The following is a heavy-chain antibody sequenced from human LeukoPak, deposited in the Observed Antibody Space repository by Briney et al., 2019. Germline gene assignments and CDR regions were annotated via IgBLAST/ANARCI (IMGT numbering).Heavy chain of an antibody. CDR1: GGSTTSYY. J-gene: IGHJ4*02. CDR3: ARGQYSGYF. D-gene: IGHD5-12*01. V-gene: IGHV4-59*01. CDR2: IHYSGST. Sequence: SETLSLTCTVSGGSTTSYYWSWIRQPPGKGLEWIGYIHYSGSTNYNPSLKSRVTISVDTSKNQFSLKLTSVTAADTAVYYCARGQYSGYFWGQGTLVTVSS.